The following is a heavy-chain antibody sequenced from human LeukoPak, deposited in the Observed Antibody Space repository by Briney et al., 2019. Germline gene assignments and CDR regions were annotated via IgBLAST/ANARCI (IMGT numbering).Heavy chain of an antibody. CDR3: ARDHVLRYFDWLEAFDI. Sequence: PSETLSLTXTVSGGSISSYYWSWIRQPAGKGLEWIGRIYTSGSTNYNPSLKSRVTMSVDTSKNQFSLKLSSVTAADTAVYYCARDHVLRYFDWLEAFDIWGQGTMVTVSS. J-gene: IGHJ3*02. CDR2: IYTSGST. CDR1: GGSISSYY. V-gene: IGHV4-4*07. D-gene: IGHD3-9*01.